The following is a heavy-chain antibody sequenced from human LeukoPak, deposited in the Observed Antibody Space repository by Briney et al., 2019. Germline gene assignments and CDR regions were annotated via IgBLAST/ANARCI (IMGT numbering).Heavy chain of an antibody. Sequence: PSETLSLTCTVSGGSISSSSYYWGWIRQPPGKGLEWIGSIYYSGSTYYSPSLKSRVTISVDTSKNQFSLKLSSVTAADTAVYYCARSRLNSDAFDIWGQGTMVTVSS. V-gene: IGHV4-39*01. CDR2: IYYSGST. CDR1: GGSISSSSYY. J-gene: IGHJ3*02. D-gene: IGHD2/OR15-2a*01. CDR3: ARSRLNSDAFDI.